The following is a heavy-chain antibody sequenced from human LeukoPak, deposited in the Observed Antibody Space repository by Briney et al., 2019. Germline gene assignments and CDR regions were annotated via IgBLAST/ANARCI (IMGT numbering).Heavy chain of an antibody. CDR1: GFTFSDNY. CDR3: ARCSSSWDFDY. V-gene: IGHV3-11*03. Sequence: GGSLRLSCAASGFTFSDNYMSWIRQAPGKGLEWVSYISSSSSYTNYADSVKGRFTISRDNAKNSLYLQMNSLRAEDTAVYYCARCSSSWDFDYWGQGTLVTVSS. CDR2: ISSSSSYT. J-gene: IGHJ4*02. D-gene: IGHD6-13*01.